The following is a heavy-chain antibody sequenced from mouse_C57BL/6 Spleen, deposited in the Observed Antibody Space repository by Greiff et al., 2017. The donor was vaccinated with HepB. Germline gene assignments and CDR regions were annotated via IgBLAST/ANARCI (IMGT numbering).Heavy chain of an antibody. Sequence: EVKLQESGPGLVKPSQSLSLTCSVTGYSITSGYYWNWIRQFPGNKLEWMGYISYDGSNNYNPSLKNRIPITRDTSKNQFFLKLNSVTTEDTATYYCAREGDYDEAWFAYWGQGTLVTVSA. CDR1: GYSITSGYY. J-gene: IGHJ3*01. CDR2: ISYDGSN. V-gene: IGHV3-6*01. CDR3: AREGDYDEAWFAY. D-gene: IGHD2-4*01.